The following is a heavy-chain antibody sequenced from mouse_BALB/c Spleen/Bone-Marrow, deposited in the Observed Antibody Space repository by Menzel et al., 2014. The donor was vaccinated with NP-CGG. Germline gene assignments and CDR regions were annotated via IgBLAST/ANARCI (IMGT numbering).Heavy chain of an antibody. CDR1: GYTFTSYW. V-gene: IGHV1S81*02. CDR3: ARRTTTVVATDY. D-gene: IGHD1-1*01. Sequence: QVQLPQSGAELVKPGASVQLSCKASGYTFTSYWMHWVKQRPGQGLEWIGEINPSNGRTNYNEKFKSKATMAVDKSSSTAYMQLSSLTSEDSAVYDGARRTTTVVATDYWGQCTTLTVSS. J-gene: IGHJ2*01. CDR2: INPSNGRT.